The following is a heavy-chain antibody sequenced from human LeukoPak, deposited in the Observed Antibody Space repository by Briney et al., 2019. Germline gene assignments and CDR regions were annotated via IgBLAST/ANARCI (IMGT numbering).Heavy chain of an antibody. CDR1: GYIFTSCW. V-gene: IGHV5-51*01. J-gene: IGHJ6*02. D-gene: IGHD1-1*01. CDR2: IYPDDSDT. Sequence: GESLKISCKGSGYIFTSCWIGWVRQMPGKGLEWMGIIYPDDSDTRNSPSFQGQVTISADKSISTAYLQWSSLKASDTAMYYCARLMTVQGYEHGMDVWGQGTTVIVSS. CDR3: ARLMTVQGYEHGMDV.